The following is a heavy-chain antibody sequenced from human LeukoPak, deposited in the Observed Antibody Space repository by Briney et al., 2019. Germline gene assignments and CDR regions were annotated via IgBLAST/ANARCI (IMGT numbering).Heavy chain of an antibody. Sequence: QPGGSLELSCAASGFTFSVSAVHWVRRASGKGLEWVGRIRSKDHNYATTYAASVKGRFTISRDDSKNTAYLQINSLKTEDTAVYYCARLAVSNVGTTVFDYWGQGTLVTVSS. V-gene: IGHV3-73*01. CDR3: ARLAVSNVGTTVFDY. D-gene: IGHD1-14*01. CDR1: GFTFSVSA. CDR2: IRSKDHNYAT. J-gene: IGHJ4*02.